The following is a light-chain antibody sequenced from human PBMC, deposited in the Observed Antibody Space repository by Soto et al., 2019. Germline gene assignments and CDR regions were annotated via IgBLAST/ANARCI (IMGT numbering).Light chain of an antibody. V-gene: IGKV1-39*01. Sequence: DIQMTQSPSSLSASVGDRVTITCRASQTISSYLDWYQQTPGRAPKLLIYAASSLQGGVPSRFSGSGSGTDFTLTIISLQPEDFATFYCQQTYSTPSTWTFGQGTKVEIK. CDR1: QTISSY. CDR3: QQTYSTPSTWT. CDR2: AAS. J-gene: IGKJ1*01.